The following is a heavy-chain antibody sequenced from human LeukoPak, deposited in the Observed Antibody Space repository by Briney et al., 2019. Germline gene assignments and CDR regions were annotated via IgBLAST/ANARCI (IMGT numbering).Heavy chain of an antibody. CDR2: IYSGNSDT. J-gene: IGHJ4*02. Sequence: GESLKISCKGSGYGSTNYWFGWVRQLPGKGLEWMGLIYSGNSDTRYSPSFQGQVTDSADKSINTVYLQWSSLKASDSAIYFCARAIPGTYYFDYWGQGTLVAVSS. V-gene: IGHV5-51*01. D-gene: IGHD3-10*01. CDR3: ARAIPGTYYFDY. CDR1: GYGSTNYW.